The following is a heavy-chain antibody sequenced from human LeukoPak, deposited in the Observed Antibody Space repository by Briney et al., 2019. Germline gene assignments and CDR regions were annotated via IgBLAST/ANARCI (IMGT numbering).Heavy chain of an antibody. Sequence: PSETLSLTCAVYGGSFSGYYWSWIRQPPGKGLEWIGEINHSGSTNYNPSLKSRVTISVDTSKNQFSLKLSSVTAADTAVYYCARIRQLWSRIDYYYYMDVWGKGTTVTVSS. D-gene: IGHD5-18*01. CDR3: ARIRQLWSRIDYYYYMDV. CDR1: GGSFSGYY. J-gene: IGHJ6*03. CDR2: INHSGST. V-gene: IGHV4-34*01.